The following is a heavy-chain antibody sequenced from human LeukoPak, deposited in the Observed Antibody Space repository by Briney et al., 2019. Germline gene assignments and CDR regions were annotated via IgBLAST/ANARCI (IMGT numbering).Heavy chain of an antibody. CDR1: GFTFSSYS. V-gene: IGHV3-21*01. D-gene: IGHD2-21*01. J-gene: IGHJ4*02. Sequence: PGGSLRLSCAASGFTFSSYSMNWVRQAPGKGLEWVSSISSSSSYIYYADSVKGRFTISRDNAKNSLYLQMSSPKGEDTAVYYCARDGPAVIYFGYFQYWGQGTLVTVSS. CDR2: ISSSSSYI. CDR3: ARDGPAVIYFGYFQY.